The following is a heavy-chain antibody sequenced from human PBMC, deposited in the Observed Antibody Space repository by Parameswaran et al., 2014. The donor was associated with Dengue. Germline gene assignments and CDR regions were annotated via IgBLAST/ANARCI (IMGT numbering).Heavy chain of an antibody. V-gene: IGHV3-21*01. CDR3: ARAELGYCSGGSCYLYFGQEKPFDY. Sequence: KWIRQPPGKGLEWVSSISSSSSYIYYADSVKGRFTISRDNAKNSLYLQMNSLRAEDTAVYYCARAELGYCSGGSCYLYFGQEKPFDYWGQGTLVTVSS. CDR2: ISSSSSYI. D-gene: IGHD2-15*01. J-gene: IGHJ4*02.